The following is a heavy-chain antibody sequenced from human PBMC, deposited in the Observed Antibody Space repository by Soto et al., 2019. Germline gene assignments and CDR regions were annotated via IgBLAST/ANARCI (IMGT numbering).Heavy chain of an antibody. CDR2: IYYSGST. D-gene: IGHD3-10*01. Sequence: PSETLSLTCTVPGGSISSYYWSWIRQPPGKGLEWIGYIYYSGSTNYNPSLKSRVTISVDTSKNQFSLKLSSVTAADTAVYYCARETTMVRGVEWFDPWGQGTLVTVSS. CDR3: ARETTMVRGVEWFDP. J-gene: IGHJ5*02. CDR1: GGSISSYY. V-gene: IGHV4-59*01.